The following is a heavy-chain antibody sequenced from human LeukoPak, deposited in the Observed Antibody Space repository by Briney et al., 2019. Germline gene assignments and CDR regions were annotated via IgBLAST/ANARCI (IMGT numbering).Heavy chain of an antibody. J-gene: IGHJ4*02. Sequence: ASVKVSCKASGYTFTNYGISWVRQAPGQGLEWMGWISAYNGNTNYAQKLQGRVTMTTDTSTSTAYMELRSLRSDDTAVYYCARDHLAAAGTTFDYWGQGTLVTVSS. V-gene: IGHV1-18*01. CDR2: ISAYNGNT. CDR3: ARDHLAAAGTTFDY. CDR1: GYTFTNYG. D-gene: IGHD6-13*01.